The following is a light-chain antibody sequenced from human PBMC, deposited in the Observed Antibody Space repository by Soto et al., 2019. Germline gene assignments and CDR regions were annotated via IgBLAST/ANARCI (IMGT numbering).Light chain of an antibody. J-gene: IGLJ1*01. CDR3: GTWDSSLSATYV. CDR1: SSNIGNNY. CDR2: DNN. Sequence: QSVLTQPPSVSAAPGQEVTISCSGSSSNIGNNYVSWYQQLPGTAPKLLIYDNNKRPSGIPDRLSGSKSGTSATLGITGLQTGDEADYYCGTWDSSLSATYVFGTGTKVTVL. V-gene: IGLV1-51*01.